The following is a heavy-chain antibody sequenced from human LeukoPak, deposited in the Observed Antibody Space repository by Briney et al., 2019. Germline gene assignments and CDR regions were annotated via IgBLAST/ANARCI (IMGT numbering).Heavy chain of an antibody. J-gene: IGHJ3*02. CDR2: IYYSGST. CDR1: GGSISSGGYY. D-gene: IGHD2-2*01. Sequence: SQTLSLTCTVSGGSISSGGYYWSWIRQHPGKGLEWIGYIYYSGSTYYNPSPKSRVTISVDTSKNQFSLKLSSVTAADTAVYYCARHQGVPAAFDIWGQGTMVTVSS. CDR3: ARHQGVPAAFDI. V-gene: IGHV4-31*03.